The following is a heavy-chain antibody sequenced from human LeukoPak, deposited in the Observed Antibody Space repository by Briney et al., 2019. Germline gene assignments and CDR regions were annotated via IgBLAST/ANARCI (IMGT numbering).Heavy chain of an antibody. CDR1: GFTFSSYS. Sequence: GGSLRLSCAASGFTFSSYSMNWVRQAPGKGLEWVSSISSSSSYIYYADSVKGRFTISRDNAKNSLYLQMNSLRAEDTAVYYCARGRRGCSSTSCAARYYYYMDVWGKGTTVTVSS. J-gene: IGHJ6*03. CDR3: ARGRRGCSSTSCAARYYYYMDV. V-gene: IGHV3-21*01. D-gene: IGHD2-2*01. CDR2: ISSSSSYI.